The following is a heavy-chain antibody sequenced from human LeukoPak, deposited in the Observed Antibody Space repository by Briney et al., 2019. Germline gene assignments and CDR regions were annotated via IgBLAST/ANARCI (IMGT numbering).Heavy chain of an antibody. CDR1: GFTFSSYA. Sequence: PGASLRLSCAASGFTFSSYAMSWVRQAPGKGLEWVSAISGSRGSTYYADSVKGRFTISRDNSKNTLYLQMNSLRAEDTAVYYCAKKPVGRAAGHYFDYWGQGTLVTVSS. CDR2: ISGSRGST. J-gene: IGHJ4*02. D-gene: IGHD6-13*01. CDR3: AKKPVGRAAGHYFDY. V-gene: IGHV3-23*01.